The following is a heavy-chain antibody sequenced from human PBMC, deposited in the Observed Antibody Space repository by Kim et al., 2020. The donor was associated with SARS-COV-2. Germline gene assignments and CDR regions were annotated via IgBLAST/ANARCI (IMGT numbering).Heavy chain of an antibody. CDR1: GFTFSSYG. Sequence: GGSLRLSCAASGFTFSSYGMHWVRQAPGKGLEWVAVIWYDGSNKYYADSVKGRFTISRDNSKNTLYLQMNSLRAEDTAVYYCARSRATIGLDYWGQGTLVTVSS. CDR2: IWYDGSNK. J-gene: IGHJ4*02. CDR3: ARSRATIGLDY. V-gene: IGHV3-33*01. D-gene: IGHD5-12*01.